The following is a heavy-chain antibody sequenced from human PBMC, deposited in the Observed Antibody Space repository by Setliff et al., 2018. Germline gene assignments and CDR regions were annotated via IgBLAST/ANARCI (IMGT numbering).Heavy chain of an antibody. CDR1: GGSISTSSYY. J-gene: IGHJ4*02. CDR2: IYYSGGT. D-gene: IGHD6-13*01. Sequence: LSLTCTVSGGSISTSSYYWGWIRQPPGKGLEWIGSIYYSGGTYYNPSLKSRVTISVDTSKNQFSLKLSSVTAADTAVYYCARGRIAAALYYFDYWGQGTLVTVST. CDR3: ARGRIAAALYYFDY. V-gene: IGHV4-39*07.